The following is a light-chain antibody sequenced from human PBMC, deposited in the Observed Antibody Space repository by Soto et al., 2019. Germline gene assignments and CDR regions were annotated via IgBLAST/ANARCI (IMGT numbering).Light chain of an antibody. CDR3: QQRSNWPRLT. J-gene: IGKJ4*01. CDR2: AAS. CDR1: QSVRNY. Sequence: EIALTQSPATLSLSPGERATLSCRASQSVRNYLSWYQQKPGQAPRLLIHAASNRATGIPARFSGSGSGTDFTLTISSLEPEDFAVYYCQQRSNWPRLTFGGGTKVEIK. V-gene: IGKV3-11*01.